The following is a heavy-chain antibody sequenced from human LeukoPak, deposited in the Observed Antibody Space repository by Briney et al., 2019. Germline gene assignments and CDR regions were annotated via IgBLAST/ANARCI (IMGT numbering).Heavy chain of an antibody. CDR1: GFTFSSYA. Sequence: PGGSLRLSCAASGFTFSSYAMSWVRQAPGKGLEWVSAISGSGGSTYYADSVKGRFTISRDNSKNTLYPQMNSLRAEDTAVYYCAKDYDSSGYYSLYYFDYWGQGTLVTVSS. D-gene: IGHD3-22*01. CDR3: AKDYDSSGYYSLYYFDY. V-gene: IGHV3-23*01. J-gene: IGHJ4*02. CDR2: ISGSGGST.